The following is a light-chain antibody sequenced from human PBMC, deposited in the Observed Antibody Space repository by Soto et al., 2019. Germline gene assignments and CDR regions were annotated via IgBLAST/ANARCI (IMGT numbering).Light chain of an antibody. CDR1: QSVSSSY. CDR3: QQDGTSLRGT. CDR2: GAT. J-gene: IGKJ1*01. Sequence: IVLTQSPGTLSLYPGERATLSCRASQSVSSSYLAWYQQKPGQAPRLLIYGATNRAAGVPDRFSGSGSGTDFTLTITSLEPEDFAVYYCQQDGTSLRGTFGPGTKVDI. V-gene: IGKV3-20*01.